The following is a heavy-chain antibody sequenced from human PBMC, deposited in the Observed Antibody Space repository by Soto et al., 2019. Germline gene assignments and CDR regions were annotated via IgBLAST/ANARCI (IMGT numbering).Heavy chain of an antibody. V-gene: IGHV1-8*01. CDR1: GFTFITYD. Sequence: ASVKVSCKASGFTFITYDFSWVRQAAGQGLEWMGWMNPNNGNAGFAQKFRGRINMTRNTSISTAYLELSSLRSDDTAVYYCARDGLTATALAIYYYYYAMDVWGQGTTVTLS. J-gene: IGHJ6*02. D-gene: IGHD5-12*01. CDR3: ARDGLTATALAIYYYYYAMDV. CDR2: MNPNNGNA.